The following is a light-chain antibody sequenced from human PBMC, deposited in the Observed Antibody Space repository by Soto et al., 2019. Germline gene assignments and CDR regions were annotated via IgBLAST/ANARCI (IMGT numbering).Light chain of an antibody. Sequence: SALPQPPSVSGSPGQRVTISCTGSSSNIGAGYDVHWYQQLPGTAPKLLIYGNSNRPSGVPDRFSGSKSGTSASLAITGLQAEDEADYYCQSYDSSLSGNYVFGTGTKVTV. CDR2: GNS. V-gene: IGLV1-40*01. J-gene: IGLJ1*01. CDR3: QSYDSSLSGNYV. CDR1: SSNIGAGYD.